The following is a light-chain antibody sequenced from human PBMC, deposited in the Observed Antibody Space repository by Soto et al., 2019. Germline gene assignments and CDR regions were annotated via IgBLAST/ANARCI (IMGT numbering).Light chain of an antibody. J-gene: IGKJ1*01. CDR2: DAT. V-gene: IGKV1-39*01. CDR3: QQSFITPRS. CDR1: QNIRSY. Sequence: DIQMIQSPSFLSASVGDRVTISCRASQNIRSYVNWYQHKAEKAPKLLIHDATTLQSGVPSRFSGSGSGTDFTLTITSLQPEDFAIYYCQQSFITPRSFGQGTKVDIK.